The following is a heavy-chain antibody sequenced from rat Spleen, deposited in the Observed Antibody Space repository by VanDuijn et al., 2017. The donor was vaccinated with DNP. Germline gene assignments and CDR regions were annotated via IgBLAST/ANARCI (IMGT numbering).Heavy chain of an antibody. CDR1: GFSLPDYS. J-gene: IGHJ2*01. V-gene: IGHV2-19*01. Sequence: QVQLKESGPGLVQPSQTLSLTCTVSGFSLPDYSVHWVRQPPGKGLEWLGTIWTTGVTRYNSAVQSRLSITRDTSKGQVFLQMNRLQTEDTAIYFCTRAGGLLRIVTSYFDYWGQGVMVTVSS. CDR3: TRAGGLLRIVTSYFDY. CDR2: IWTTGVT. D-gene: IGHD1-6*01.